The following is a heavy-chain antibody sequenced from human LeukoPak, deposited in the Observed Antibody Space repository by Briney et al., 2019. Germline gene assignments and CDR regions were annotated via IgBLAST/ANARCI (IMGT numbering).Heavy chain of an antibody. CDR1: GFTFSSFD. CDR2: ISGSGGDT. D-gene: IGHD2-8*01. J-gene: IGHJ4*02. CDR3: AKDRSCTNNICHGDFDY. V-gene: IGHV3-23*01. Sequence: GGSLRLSCAASGFTFSSFDMNWVRQAPGKGLEWVSGISGSGGDTYYADSVKGRFTISRDNSKNTLYLQMNSLRAEDTAVYYCAKDRSCTNNICHGDFDYWGQGTLVTVSS.